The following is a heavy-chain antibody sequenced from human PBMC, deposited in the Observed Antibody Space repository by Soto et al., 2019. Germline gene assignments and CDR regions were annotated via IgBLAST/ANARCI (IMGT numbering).Heavy chain of an antibody. V-gene: IGHV3-23*01. Sequence: GGSLRLSCAASGFPFSMSAMTWVRQAPGKGLEWVSTTGLNGRTTYYADSVKARFTVSRDNTKNTLDLQMASLRAEDTAVYYCATVHSTSRSFDYWGQGTLVTVSS. CDR2: TGLNGRTT. CDR3: ATVHSTSRSFDY. J-gene: IGHJ4*02. D-gene: IGHD6-6*01. CDR1: GFPFSMSA.